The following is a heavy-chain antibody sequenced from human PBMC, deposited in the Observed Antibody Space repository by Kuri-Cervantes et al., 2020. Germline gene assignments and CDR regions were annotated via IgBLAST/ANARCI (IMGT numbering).Heavy chain of an antibody. CDR2: ISAYNGNT. CDR3: ARDSPQDIVVVPAASRYYYYGMDV. Sequence: ASVKVSCKASGYTFTSYGISWVRQAPGQGLEWMGWISAYNGNTNYAQKLQGRVTMTTDTSTSTAYMELRSLRSDDTAVYYCARDSPQDIVVVPAASRYYYYGMDVWVQGTTVTVSS. CDR1: GYTFTSYG. D-gene: IGHD2-2*01. J-gene: IGHJ6*02. V-gene: IGHV1-18*01.